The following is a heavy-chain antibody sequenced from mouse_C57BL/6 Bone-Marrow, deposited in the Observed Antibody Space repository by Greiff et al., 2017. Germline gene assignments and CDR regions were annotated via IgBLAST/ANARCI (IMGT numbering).Heavy chain of an antibody. Sequence: EVMLVESGTVLARPGASVKMSCKTSGYTFTSYWMHWVKQRPGQGLEWIGAIYPGNSDTSYNQKFKGKAKLTAVTSASTAYMELSSLTNEDSAVYYCTSRYGNYEAWFAYWGQGTLVTVSA. J-gene: IGHJ3*01. CDR2: IYPGNSDT. V-gene: IGHV1-5*01. CDR1: GYTFTSYW. CDR3: TSRYGNYEAWFAY. D-gene: IGHD2-10*02.